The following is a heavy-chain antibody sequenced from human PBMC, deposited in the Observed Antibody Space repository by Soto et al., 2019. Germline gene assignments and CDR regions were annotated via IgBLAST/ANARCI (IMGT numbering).Heavy chain of an antibody. CDR2: ISSSSSYT. V-gene: IGHV3-11*06. J-gene: IGHJ4*02. D-gene: IGHD3-16*01. CDR1: GFTFSDYY. Sequence: QVQLVESGGGLVKPGGSLRLSCAASGFTFSDYYMSWIRQAPGKGLEWVSYISSSSSYTNYADSVKGRFTISRDNAKNSLYLQMNSLRAEDTAVYYCARDYPTFSKGGSFDYWGQGTLVTVSS. CDR3: ARDYPTFSKGGSFDY.